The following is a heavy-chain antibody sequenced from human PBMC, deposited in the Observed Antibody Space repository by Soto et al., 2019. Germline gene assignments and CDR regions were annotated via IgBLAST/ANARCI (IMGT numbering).Heavy chain of an antibody. CDR1: GGSVSSGSYY. J-gene: IGHJ4*02. CDR3: ASEAGYCSSTSCHPGAGY. Sequence: NPSETLSLTCTVSGGSVSSGSYYWSWIRQPPGKGLEWIGYIYYSGSTNYNPSLKSRVTISVDTSKNQFSLKLSSVTAADTAVYYCASEAGYCSSTSCHPGAGYWGQGTLVTVSS. V-gene: IGHV4-61*01. D-gene: IGHD2-2*01. CDR2: IYYSGST.